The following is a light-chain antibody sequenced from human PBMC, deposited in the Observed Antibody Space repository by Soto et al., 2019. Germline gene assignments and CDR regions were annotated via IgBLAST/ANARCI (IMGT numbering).Light chain of an antibody. J-gene: IGKJ1*01. V-gene: IGKV3-20*01. CDR2: GAS. CDR1: QSVSSSF. CDR3: QQYGSSPCT. Sequence: EIVLTQSPGTLSLSPGEGATLSCRASQSVSSSFLAWYQQKPGQAPRLLIYGASSRATGIPDRFRGSPSGTDFTLTISRLEPEDFALYYCQQYGSSPCTFGQGTKVQIK.